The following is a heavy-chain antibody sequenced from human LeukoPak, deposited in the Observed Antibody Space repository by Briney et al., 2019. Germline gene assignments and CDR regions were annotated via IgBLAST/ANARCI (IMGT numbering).Heavy chain of an antibody. V-gene: IGHV1-3*01. J-gene: IGHJ4*02. CDR1: GYIFTDYT. CDR3: ANPRYDSSGYYYVD. CDR2: INGGSGNT. D-gene: IGHD3-22*01. Sequence: GASVKVSCKASGYIFTDYTMHWLRQAPGQRLDWMGWINGGSGNTKYSPEFQGRVTITRDTSASTAYMELSSLRSEDTAVYYCANPRYDSSGYYYVDWGQGTLVTVSS.